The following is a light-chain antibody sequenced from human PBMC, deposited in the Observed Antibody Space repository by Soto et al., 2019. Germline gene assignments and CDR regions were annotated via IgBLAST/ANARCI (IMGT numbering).Light chain of an antibody. CDR3: QQLNAYPLT. V-gene: IGKV1-9*01. CDR2: GAS. J-gene: IGKJ5*01. CDR1: QGLSSY. Sequence: DIQLTQSPSFLSASVGDRVTITCRASQGLSSYLAWFQQKPGRAPNLLIYGASTLQSGVQSRFSGSGSGTDFTLTISNLQPEDLATYYCQQLNAYPLTVGQGTRLEIK.